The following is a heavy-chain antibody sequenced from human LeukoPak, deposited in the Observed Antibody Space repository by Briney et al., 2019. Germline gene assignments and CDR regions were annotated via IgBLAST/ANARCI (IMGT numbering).Heavy chain of an antibody. CDR1: GGSISSYY. D-gene: IGHD6-13*01. CDR2: IDYSGST. CDR3: ARSGRLYSNTWYFDY. Sequence: SETLSLTCSVSGGSISSYYWSWIRQPPGKGLEWIGYIDYSGSTNYNPSLKRRVTISLDTSKNQFSLRLSSVTAADTAVYYCARSGRLYSNTWYFDYWGQGTLVTVSS. J-gene: IGHJ4*02. V-gene: IGHV4-59*08.